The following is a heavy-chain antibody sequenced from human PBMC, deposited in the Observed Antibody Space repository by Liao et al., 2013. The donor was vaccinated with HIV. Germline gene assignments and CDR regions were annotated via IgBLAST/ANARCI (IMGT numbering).Heavy chain of an antibody. J-gene: IGHJ4*02. Sequence: QVQLQESGPGLVKPSQTLSLTCTVSGGSISSGDYYWSWIRQPPGKGLEWIGFIYYSGSTNYNPSLKSRITISIDTSKRQFSLKLSSVTAADTAVYYCARDQMGYADYWGQGTLVTVSS. CDR2: IYYSGST. CDR1: GGSISSGDYY. V-gene: IGHV4-61*08. CDR3: ARDQMGYADY. D-gene: IGHD2-15*01.